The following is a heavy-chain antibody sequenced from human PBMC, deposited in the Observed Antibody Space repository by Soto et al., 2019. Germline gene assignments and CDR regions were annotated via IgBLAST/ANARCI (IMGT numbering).Heavy chain of an antibody. CDR3: ARLWGSSYGDYFDY. Sequence: QLQLQESGPGLVKASETLSLTCTVSGGSISSSSYYWGWIRQPPGKGLECIATISYSGNTHYNPSLKSRVTISVDTSKNQFSLKLSSVTAADTAVFYCARLWGSSYGDYFDYWGQGTLVTVSS. V-gene: IGHV4-39*01. CDR1: GGSISSSSYY. CDR2: ISYSGNT. D-gene: IGHD4-17*01. J-gene: IGHJ4*02.